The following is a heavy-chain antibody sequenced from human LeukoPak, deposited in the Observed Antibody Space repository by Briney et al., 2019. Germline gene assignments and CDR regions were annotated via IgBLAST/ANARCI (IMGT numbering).Heavy chain of an antibody. Sequence: SETLSLTCTVSGGSISSYYWSWIRQPPGKGLEWIGYIYYSGSTNYNPSLKSRVTISVDTSKNQFSLKLSSVTAADTAVYYCARRYLAATDAFDIWGQGTMVTVSS. CDR3: ARRYLAATDAFDI. J-gene: IGHJ3*02. CDR2: IYYSGST. V-gene: IGHV4-59*01. D-gene: IGHD2-15*01. CDR1: GGSISSYY.